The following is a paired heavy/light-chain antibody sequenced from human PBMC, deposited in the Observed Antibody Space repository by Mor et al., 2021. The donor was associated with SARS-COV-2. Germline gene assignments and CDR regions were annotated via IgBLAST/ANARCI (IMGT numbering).Heavy chain of an antibody. CDR2: IGKSGTPI. D-gene: IGHD4-4*01. CDR3: ARPRGTVNYDDAFDI. V-gene: IGHV3-11*01. J-gene: IGHJ3*02. Sequence: QVQLVESGGGLVKPGGSLRLSCTASGFTFNDYYMTWIRQAPGKGLEWVSFIGKSGTPISYADSMKGRFTVSRDNAKNSLYLQMSSLRGEDTAVYYCARPRGTVNYDDAFDIWGQGTMVIVSS. CDR1: GFTFNDYY.
Light chain of an antibody. CDR1: SSDVGGYSY. Sequence: QSALTQPASVSGSPGQSITISCTGTSSDVGGYSYVSWYQQYSGKAPQLVIYDVNNRPSGVSNRFSGSKSGNTASLIISGLQAEDEADYHCSSYTSSSTVVFGGGTKLTVL. CDR3: SSYTSSSTVV. J-gene: IGLJ2*01. CDR2: DVN. V-gene: IGLV2-14*03.